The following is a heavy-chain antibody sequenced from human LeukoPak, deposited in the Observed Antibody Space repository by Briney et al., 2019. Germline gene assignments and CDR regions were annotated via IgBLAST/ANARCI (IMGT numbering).Heavy chain of an antibody. CDR3: AKGWLYYFDY. D-gene: IGHD5-12*01. V-gene: IGHV3-30*02. CDR1: GFTFSSYG. Sequence: GGSLRLSCAASGFTFSSYGMHWVRQAPGKGLEWVAFIRYDGSNKYYADSVKGRFTISSDNSKNTLYLQMNSLRAEDTAVYYCAKGWLYYFDYWGQGTLVTVSS. J-gene: IGHJ4*02. CDR2: IRYDGSNK.